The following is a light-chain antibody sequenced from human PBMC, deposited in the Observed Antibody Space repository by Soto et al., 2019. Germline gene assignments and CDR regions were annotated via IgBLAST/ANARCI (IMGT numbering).Light chain of an antibody. CDR1: SSDVGGYNY. Sequence: QPASVSGSPGQSITISCTGTSSDVGGYNYDSWYQQHPGKAPKLMIYEVSNRPSGVSNRFSGSKSDNTASLTISGLQAEDEADYYCSSYTSSDTLVFGGGTKLTVL. CDR2: EVS. V-gene: IGLV2-14*01. J-gene: IGLJ3*02. CDR3: SSYTSSDTLV.